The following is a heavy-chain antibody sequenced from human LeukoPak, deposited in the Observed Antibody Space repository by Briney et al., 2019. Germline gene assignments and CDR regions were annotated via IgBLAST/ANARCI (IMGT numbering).Heavy chain of an antibody. CDR1: GFTFSDYH. D-gene: IGHD3-10*01. Sequence: GGSLRLSCAASGFTFSDYHISWIRQAPGKGLEWVSYISSSHSTIYYADSVKGRFTISRDNAKNSLYLQMNSLRAEDTAVYYCARDRYYYGSGSYYNYWGQGTLVTVSS. CDR3: ARDRYYYGSGSYYNY. CDR2: ISSSHSTI. J-gene: IGHJ4*02. V-gene: IGHV3-11*01.